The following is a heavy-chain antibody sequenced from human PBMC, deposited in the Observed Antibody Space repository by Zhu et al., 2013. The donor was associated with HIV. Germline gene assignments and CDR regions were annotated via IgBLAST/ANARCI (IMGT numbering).Heavy chain of an antibody. CDR2: MNPDNGNT. CDR1: GYTFSDYD. Sequence: QVQLVQSGAEVKKPGASVKFSCKASGYTFSDYDITWVRQASGQGLEWMGWMNPDNGNTGYAQKFQGRITMTRKASITTAYMELSSLRSEDTAVYYCVRGEYYYGSGTPFDYWGQGTLVTVSS. D-gene: IGHD3-10*01. CDR3: VRGEYYYGSGTPFDY. V-gene: IGHV1-8*01. J-gene: IGHJ4*02.